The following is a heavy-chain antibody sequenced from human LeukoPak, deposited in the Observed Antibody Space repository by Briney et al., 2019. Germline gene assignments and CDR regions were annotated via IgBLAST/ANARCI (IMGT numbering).Heavy chain of an antibody. CDR3: ARHNYYSNYGDWFDP. CDR2: IYYSGST. J-gene: IGHJ5*02. CDR1: GGSISGYY. V-gene: IGHV4-59*08. Sequence: SETLSLTCTVTGGSISGYYWSWIRLPPGKGLEWSGYIYYSGSTNYNPSLKSRFTMSVDTSKNQFSLKLSSVTATDTAVYYCARHNYYSNYGDWFDPWGQGALVTVSS. D-gene: IGHD4-11*01.